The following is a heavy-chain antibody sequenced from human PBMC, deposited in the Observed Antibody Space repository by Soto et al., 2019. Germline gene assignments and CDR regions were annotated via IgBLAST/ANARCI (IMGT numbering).Heavy chain of an antibody. D-gene: IGHD1-26*01. J-gene: IGHJ6*02. CDR1: GYTFTSYD. V-gene: IGHV1-8*01. CDR2: MNPNSGNT. Sequence: ASVKVSCKASGYTFTSYDINWVRQATGQGLEWMGWMNPNSGNTGYAQKFQGRVTMTRNTSISTAYMELSSLRSEDTAVYYCARRWEPFPYYYGVDVWGQGTTVTVSS. CDR3: ARRWEPFPYYYGVDV.